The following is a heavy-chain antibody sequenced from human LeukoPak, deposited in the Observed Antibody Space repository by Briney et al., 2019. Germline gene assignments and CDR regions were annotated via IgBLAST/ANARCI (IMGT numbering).Heavy chain of an antibody. CDR1: GFIFTNYF. J-gene: IGHJ5*02. CDR3: TTAVADS. D-gene: IGHD6-19*01. Sequence: GGSLRLSCAASGFIFTNYFMSWVRQAPGKGLEWVASIKHDGSEKYYVDSVRGRFTISRDNAKNSLYLQMNSLRADDTAVYYCTTAVADSWGQGTLVTVSS. CDR2: IKHDGSEK. V-gene: IGHV3-7*01.